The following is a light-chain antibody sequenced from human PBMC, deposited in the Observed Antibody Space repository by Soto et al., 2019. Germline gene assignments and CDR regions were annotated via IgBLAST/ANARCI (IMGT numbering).Light chain of an antibody. J-gene: IGLJ7*01. CDR2: VVS. CDR3: CSYAGTSTHTV. CDR1: SSDVGSYNL. V-gene: IGLV2-23*02. Sequence: QSALTQPASVSGSPGQSITISCTGTSSDVGSYNLVSWYQQHPGKAPKLIISVVSKRPSGLSDRFSGSKSGSTASLTISGRQAEDEADYYCCSYAGTSTHTVFGGGTQLTVL.